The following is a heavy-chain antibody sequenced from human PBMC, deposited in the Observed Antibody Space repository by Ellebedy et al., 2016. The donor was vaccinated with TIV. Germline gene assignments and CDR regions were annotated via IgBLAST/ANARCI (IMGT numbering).Heavy chain of an antibody. CDR3: ARAYGDPRVYYYYMDV. Sequence: HTGGSLRLSCAASGFTFSSYWMHWVRQAPGKGLVWVSRINSDGSSTSYADSVKGRFTISRDNAKNTLYLQMNSLRAEDTAVYYCARAYGDPRVYYYYMDVWGKGTTVTVSS. V-gene: IGHV3-74*01. D-gene: IGHD4-17*01. J-gene: IGHJ6*03. CDR1: GFTFSSYW. CDR2: INSDGSST.